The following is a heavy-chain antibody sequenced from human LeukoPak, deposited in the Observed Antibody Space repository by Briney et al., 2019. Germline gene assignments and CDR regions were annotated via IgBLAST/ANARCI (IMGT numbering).Heavy chain of an antibody. J-gene: IGHJ4*02. CDR2: ISGSGGST. D-gene: IGHD1-26*01. V-gene: IGHV3-23*01. Sequence: GGSLRLSCAASGFTFSSYAMSWVRQAPGKGLEWVSAISGSGGSTYYADSVKGRFAISRDNSKNTLYLQMNSLRAEDTAVYYCAREKSPWELLIDYWGQGTLVTVSS. CDR3: AREKSPWELLIDY. CDR1: GFTFSSYA.